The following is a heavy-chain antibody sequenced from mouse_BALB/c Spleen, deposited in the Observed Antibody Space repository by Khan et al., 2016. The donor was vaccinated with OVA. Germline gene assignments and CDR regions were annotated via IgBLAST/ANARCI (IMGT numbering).Heavy chain of an antibody. J-gene: IGHJ3*01. V-gene: IGHV1S81*02. CDR3: TRSVWAAFAY. CDR2: INPSNGDT. Sequence: QVQLQQPGAELVKPGASVKLSCKASGYTFTSYYIYWVKQRPGQGLEWIGGINPSNGDTYFNEKFESKATLTVDKSSSTAFMQVSSRTSEDSAVYYCTRSVWAAFAYWGQGTLVTVSA. CDR1: GYTFTSYY.